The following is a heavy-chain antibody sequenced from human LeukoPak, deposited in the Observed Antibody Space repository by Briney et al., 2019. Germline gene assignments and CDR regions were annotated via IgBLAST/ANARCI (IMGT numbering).Heavy chain of an antibody. Sequence: GESLKISCKGSGYSIPIYWIAWVRQMPGKGLEWMGIIYPADSDTRYSPSFQGQVTISADKSIDTAYLQWSSLKASDTAMYYCARHFRSNGDFGPPDYWGQGTLVTVSS. CDR3: ARHFRSNGDFGPPDY. D-gene: IGHD4-17*01. CDR1: GYSIPIYW. CDR2: IYPADSDT. V-gene: IGHV5-51*01. J-gene: IGHJ4*02.